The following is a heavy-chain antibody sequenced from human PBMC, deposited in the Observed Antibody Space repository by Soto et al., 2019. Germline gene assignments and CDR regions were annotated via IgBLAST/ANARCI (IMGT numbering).Heavy chain of an antibody. CDR1: GGSISSRGYY. CDR2: IYYSGST. Sequence: QLQLQESGPGLVKPSETLSLTCTVSGGSISSRGYYWGWIRQPPGKGLEWIGTIYYSGSTYYNPSLKSRVTIAVDTSKNQLSLKLSSVTAADPAVYYCATSNWFDPWGQGTLVTVSS. CDR3: ATSNWFDP. J-gene: IGHJ5*02. V-gene: IGHV4-39*01.